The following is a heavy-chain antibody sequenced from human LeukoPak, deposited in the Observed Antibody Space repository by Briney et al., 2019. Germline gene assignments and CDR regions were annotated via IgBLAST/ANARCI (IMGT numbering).Heavy chain of an antibody. J-gene: IGHJ4*02. Sequence: PGGSLRLSCAASGFTFSSYSMNWVRQAPGKGLEWVSSISSNLSYIYYADSLKGRFTISRDNAKNSLYLQMNSLRAEDTAVYYCARVSDTSGYSYGSIDYWGQGTLVTVSS. V-gene: IGHV3-21*01. CDR1: GFTFSSYS. D-gene: IGHD5-18*01. CDR2: ISSNLSYI. CDR3: ARVSDTSGYSYGSIDY.